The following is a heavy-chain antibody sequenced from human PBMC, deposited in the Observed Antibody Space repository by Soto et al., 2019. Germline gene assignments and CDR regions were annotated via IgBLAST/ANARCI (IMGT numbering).Heavy chain of an antibody. Sequence: GGSLRLSCAASGFTFSSYSMNWVRQAPGKGLEWVSYISSSSSTIYYADSVKGRFTISRDNARNSLYLQMNSLRDEDTAVYYCARVILDYDFWSGLYGMDVWGQGTTVTVSS. CDR3: ARVILDYDFWSGLYGMDV. CDR1: GFTFSSYS. V-gene: IGHV3-48*02. J-gene: IGHJ6*02. D-gene: IGHD3-3*01. CDR2: ISSSSSTI.